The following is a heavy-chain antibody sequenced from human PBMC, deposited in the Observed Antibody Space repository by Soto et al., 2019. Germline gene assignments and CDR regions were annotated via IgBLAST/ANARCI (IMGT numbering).Heavy chain of an antibody. J-gene: IGHJ4*02. D-gene: IGHD2-21*02. CDR2: ISYDGSNK. CDR1: GFTFSSYA. Sequence: QVQLVESGGGVVQPGRSLRLSCAASGFTFSSYAMHWVRQAPGKGLEWVAVISYDGSNKYYADSVKGRFTISRDNSKNSLYLQMNSLRAEDTAVYYCASLGFDCGGDCYSDDYWGQGTLVTVSS. V-gene: IGHV3-30-3*01. CDR3: ASLGFDCGGDCYSDDY.